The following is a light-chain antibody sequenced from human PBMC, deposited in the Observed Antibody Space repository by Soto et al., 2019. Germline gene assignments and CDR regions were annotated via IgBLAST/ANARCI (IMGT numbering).Light chain of an antibody. CDR3: QQYNSWPRT. Sequence: EIVMTQSPATLSVSPGERATLSCRASQGVNTNLAWYQQKPGQAPQLRIYGASTRATGVPARFNGSGSGTEFTLTITSLQSEDFATYSCQQYNSWPRTFGHGTKV. CDR1: QGVNTN. CDR2: GAS. V-gene: IGKV3-15*01. J-gene: IGKJ1*01.